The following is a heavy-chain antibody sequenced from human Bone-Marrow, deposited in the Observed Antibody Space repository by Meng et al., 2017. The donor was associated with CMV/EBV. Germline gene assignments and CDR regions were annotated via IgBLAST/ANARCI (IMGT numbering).Heavy chain of an antibody. D-gene: IGHD1-7*01. V-gene: IGHV1-2*02. CDR3: AREKFGGTTTRPLDY. Sequence: ASVKVSCKASGYTFTGYYMHWVRQAPGQGLEWMGWMNPNSGGTNYAQKFQGRVTMTRDTSITTAYMEVSRLRSDDTALYYCAREKFGGTTTRPLDYWGQGTLVTVSS. J-gene: IGHJ4*02. CDR2: MNPNSGGT. CDR1: GYTFTGYY.